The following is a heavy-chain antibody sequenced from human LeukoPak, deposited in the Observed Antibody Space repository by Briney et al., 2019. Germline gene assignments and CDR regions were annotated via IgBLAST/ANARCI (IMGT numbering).Heavy chain of an antibody. V-gene: IGHV3-49*04. J-gene: IGHJ4*02. Sequence: PGGSLRLSCTTSGFPFGDFAMNWVRQAPGKGLEWVGFIKTQVYGGTTEYGASVKGRFTISRDDSRAIAYLQMNSLKTEDTAVYFCTRDHRDDWNPGYYFDYWGQGALVTVPS. D-gene: IGHD1-1*01. CDR3: TRDHRDDWNPGYYFDY. CDR2: IKTQVYGGTT. CDR1: GFPFGDFA.